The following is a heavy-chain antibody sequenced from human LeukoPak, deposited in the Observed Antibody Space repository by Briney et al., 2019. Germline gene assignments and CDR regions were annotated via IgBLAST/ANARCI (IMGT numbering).Heavy chain of an antibody. J-gene: IGHJ4*02. CDR2: INTDGGST. Sequence: GGSLRLSCAASGFTFSSYWMHWVRQAPGKGLVWVSRINTDGGSTSYADSVKGRFTISRDNAKNTLYLQMNSLRAEDTAVYYCARENDSVSFDYWGQGTLVTVSS. CDR1: GFTFSSYW. CDR3: ARENDSVSFDY. D-gene: IGHD3-3*01. V-gene: IGHV3-74*01.